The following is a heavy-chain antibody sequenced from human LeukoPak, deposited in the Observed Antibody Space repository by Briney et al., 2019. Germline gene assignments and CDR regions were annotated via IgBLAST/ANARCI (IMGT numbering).Heavy chain of an antibody. CDR3: ARHSSGWYIDY. V-gene: IGHV4-59*08. Sequence: SETLSLTCTVSGASISSYYWSWIRQPPGKGLEWIGYIYYSGSTNYNPSLKSRVTISVDTSKNQFSLKLSSVTAADTAVDYCARHSSGWYIDYWGQGTLVTVSS. J-gene: IGHJ4*02. CDR2: IYYSGST. CDR1: GASISSYY. D-gene: IGHD6-19*01.